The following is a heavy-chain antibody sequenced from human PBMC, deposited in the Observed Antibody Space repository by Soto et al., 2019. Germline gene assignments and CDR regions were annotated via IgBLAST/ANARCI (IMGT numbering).Heavy chain of an antibody. CDR1: GGSISSGGYY. CDR2: IYYSGST. CDR3: AIYDSSGSRGFQH. J-gene: IGHJ1*01. D-gene: IGHD3-22*01. Sequence: SETLSLTCTVSGGSISSGGYYWSWIRQHPGKGLEWIGYIYYSGSTYYNPSLKSRVTISVDTSKNQFSLKLSSVTAADTAVYYCAIYDSSGSRGFQHWGQGTLVTSPQ. V-gene: IGHV4-31*03.